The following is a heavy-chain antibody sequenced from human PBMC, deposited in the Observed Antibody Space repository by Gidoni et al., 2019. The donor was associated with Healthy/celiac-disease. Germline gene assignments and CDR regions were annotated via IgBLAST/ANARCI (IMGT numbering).Heavy chain of an antibody. CDR2: IKQDGSEK. J-gene: IGHJ1*01. V-gene: IGHV3-7*01. CDR1: GFTFRSYW. Sequence: EVQLVESGGGLVQPGGSLRLSCAASGFTFRSYWMSWVRQAPGKGLEWVANIKQDGSEKYYVDSVKGRFTISRDNAKNSLYLQMNSLRAEDTAVYYCARDYYDSILTPGEPRYFQHWGQGTLVTVSS. D-gene: IGHD3-22*01. CDR3: ARDYYDSILTPGEPRYFQH.